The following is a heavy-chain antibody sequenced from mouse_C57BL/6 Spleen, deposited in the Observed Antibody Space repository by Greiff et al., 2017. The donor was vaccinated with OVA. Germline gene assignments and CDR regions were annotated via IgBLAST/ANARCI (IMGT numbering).Heavy chain of an antibody. CDR3: ARPGGPGAWFAY. D-gene: IGHD3-3*01. V-gene: IGHV5-12*01. Sequence: EVQGVESGGGLVQPGGSLKLSCAASGFTFSDYYMYWVRQTPEKRLEWVAYISNGGGSTYYTDTVKGRFTISRDNAKTTLYLQMLRLTSADTALSYCARPGGPGAWFAYWGQGTLVTVSA. CDR1: GFTFSDYY. CDR2: ISNGGGST. J-gene: IGHJ3*01.